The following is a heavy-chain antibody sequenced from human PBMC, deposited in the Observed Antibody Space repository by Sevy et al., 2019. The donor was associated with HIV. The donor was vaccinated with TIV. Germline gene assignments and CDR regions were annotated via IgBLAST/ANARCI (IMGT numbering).Heavy chain of an antibody. J-gene: IGHJ6*02. CDR1: GFTFSSYA. CDR3: AREVGSSSWPYYYGMDV. D-gene: IGHD6-13*01. V-gene: IGHV3-21*01. CDR2: ISSSSSYI. Sequence: GGSLRLSCAASGFTFSSYAMSWVRQAPEKGLEWVSSISSSSSYIYYADSVKGRFTISRDNAKNSLYLQMNSLRAEDTAVYYCAREVGSSSWPYYYGMDVWGQGTTVTVSS.